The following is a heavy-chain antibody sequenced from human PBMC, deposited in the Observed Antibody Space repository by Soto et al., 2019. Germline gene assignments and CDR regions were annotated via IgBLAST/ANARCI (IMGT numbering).Heavy chain of an antibody. V-gene: IGHV1-46*03. CDR3: AREARYCTNGVCNPRSYYYYMDV. D-gene: IGHD2-8*01. J-gene: IGHJ6*03. CDR1: GYTFTSYY. Sequence: ASVKVSCKASGYTFTSYYMHWVRQAPGQGLEWMGIINPSGGSTSYAQKFQGRVTMTRDTSTSTVYMELSSLRSEDTAVYYCAREARYCTNGVCNPRSYYYYMDVWGKGTTVTVPS. CDR2: INPSGGST.